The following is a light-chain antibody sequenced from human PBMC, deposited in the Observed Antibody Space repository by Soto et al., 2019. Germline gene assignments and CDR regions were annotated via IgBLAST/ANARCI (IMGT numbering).Light chain of an antibody. Sequence: DIVMTQSPATLSVSPGERATLSCRASQSVGSNLAWYQQKPGQAPRLLIYGASTRTIGIPARFSGSGPGTEFTLTISILQSEDFAVYYCQHYNNWPPYTFGQGTKPEIK. V-gene: IGKV3-15*01. CDR3: QHYNNWPPYT. J-gene: IGKJ2*01. CDR2: GAS. CDR1: QSVGSN.